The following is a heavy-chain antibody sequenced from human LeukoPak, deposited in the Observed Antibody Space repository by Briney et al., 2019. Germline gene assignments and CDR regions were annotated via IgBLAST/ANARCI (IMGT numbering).Heavy chain of an antibody. CDR1: GGSFSGYY. J-gene: IGHJ1*01. CDR2: INHSGST. V-gene: IGHV4-34*01. Sequence: PSETLSLTCAVYGGSFSGYYWSWIRQPPGKGLEWIGEINHSGSTNYNPSLKSRVTISVDTSKNQFSLKLSSVTAADTAVYYCARVTQQRWRGAEYFQHWGQGTLVTVSS. D-gene: IGHD6-13*01. CDR3: ARVTQQRWRGAEYFQH.